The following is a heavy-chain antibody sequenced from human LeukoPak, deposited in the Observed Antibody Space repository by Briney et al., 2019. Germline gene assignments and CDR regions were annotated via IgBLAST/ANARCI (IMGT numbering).Heavy chain of an antibody. CDR1: GGSISSYY. D-gene: IGHD6-13*01. J-gene: IGHJ5*02. CDR3: ARHGASSSWGFDP. Sequence: SETLSHTCTVSGGSISSYYWSWIRQPPGKGLEWIGYIYTSGSTNYNPSLKSRVTISVDTSKNQFSLKLSSVTAADTAVYYCARHGASSSWGFDPWGQGTLVTVSS. CDR2: IYTSGST. V-gene: IGHV4-4*09.